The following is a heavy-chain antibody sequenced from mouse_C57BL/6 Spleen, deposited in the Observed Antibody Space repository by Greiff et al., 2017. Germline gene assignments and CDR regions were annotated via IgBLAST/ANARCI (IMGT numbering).Heavy chain of an antibody. J-gene: IGHJ2*01. Sequence: EVHLVESGGDLVKPGGSLKLSCAASGFTFSSYGMSWVRQTPDKRLEWVATISSGGSYTYYPDSVKGRFTISRDNAKNTLYLQMSSLKSEDTAMYYCARQRNYSNYYFDDWGQGTTLTVSS. CDR2: ISSGGSYT. V-gene: IGHV5-6*01. D-gene: IGHD2-5*01. CDR1: GFTFSSYG. CDR3: ARQRNYSNYYFDD.